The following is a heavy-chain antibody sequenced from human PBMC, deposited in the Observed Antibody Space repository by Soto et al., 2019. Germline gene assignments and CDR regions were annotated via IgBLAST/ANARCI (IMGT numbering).Heavy chain of an antibody. CDR3: ARVRYDILTDNNLFDP. Sequence: QVQLVQSGAEVKKPGASVKVSCKASGYTFTSYDINWVRQATGQGLEWMGWMNPNSGNTGYAQKFQGRVTMTRNTSISTADMELSSLRSEDTAVYYCARVRYDILTDNNLFDPWGHGTLVTVSA. CDR1: GYTFTSYD. V-gene: IGHV1-8*01. D-gene: IGHD3-9*01. CDR2: MNPNSGNT. J-gene: IGHJ5*02.